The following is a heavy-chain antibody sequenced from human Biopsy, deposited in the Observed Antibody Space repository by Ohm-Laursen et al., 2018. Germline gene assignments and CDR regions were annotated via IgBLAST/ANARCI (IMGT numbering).Heavy chain of an antibody. V-gene: IGHV4-59*01. D-gene: IGHD5/OR15-5a*01. J-gene: IGHJ3*02. CDR2: IYNSGST. CDR1: GGSMSSYY. CDR3: ERGEAGVYDALDN. Sequence: SETLSLTCTVSGGSMSSYYWTWIRQPPGKGLEWIGYIYNSGSTNYTPSLKSRVTISVAVDTSKSQFSLRLSSVTAADTAMYYCERGEAGVYDALDNWGQGTMVIVSS.